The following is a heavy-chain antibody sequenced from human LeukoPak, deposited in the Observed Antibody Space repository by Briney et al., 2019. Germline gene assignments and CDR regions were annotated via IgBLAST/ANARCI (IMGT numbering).Heavy chain of an antibody. CDR1: GYTFTSYD. J-gene: IGHJ4*02. V-gene: IGHV1-8*03. D-gene: IGHD1-7*01. CDR3: ARVKSGTMRVDY. CDR2: MNPNSGNT. Sequence: ASVKVSCKASGYTFTSYDINWVRQATGQGLEWVGWMNPNSGNTGYAQKFQGRVTITRNTSISTAYMELSSLRSEDTAVYYCARVKSGTMRVDYWGQGTLVTVSS.